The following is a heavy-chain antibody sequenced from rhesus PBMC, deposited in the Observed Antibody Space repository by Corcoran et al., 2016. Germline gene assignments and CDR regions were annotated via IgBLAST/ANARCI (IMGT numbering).Heavy chain of an antibody. CDR1: GGSISDDYY. CDR2: ICCRGGGT. CDR3: ARDRGSGWPGFDY. V-gene: IGHV4-106*01. J-gene: IGHJ4*01. Sequence: QVQLQESGPGLVKPSETLSLTCAVSGGSISDDYYWSWIRQPPGKGLVWIGYICCRGGGTNYNPSLKKRVTISIDPSKNQFSLKLSSVTAADTAVYYCARDRGSGWPGFDYWGQGVLVTVSS. D-gene: IGHD6-31*01.